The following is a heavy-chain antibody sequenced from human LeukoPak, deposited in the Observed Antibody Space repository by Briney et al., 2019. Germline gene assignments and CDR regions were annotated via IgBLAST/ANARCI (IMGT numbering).Heavy chain of an antibody. V-gene: IGHV4-39*01. D-gene: IGHD3-22*01. CDR3: ARQHDSSGYYLGYFDY. J-gene: IGHJ4*02. CDR1: GGSISSSSYY. CDR2: INYSGST. Sequence: SETLSLTWTVSGGSISSSSYYWGWIRQPPGKGLEWIGSINYSGSTYYNPSLKSRVTISVDTSKNQFSLKLSSVTAADTTVYYCARQHDSSGYYLGYFDYWGQGTLVTVSS.